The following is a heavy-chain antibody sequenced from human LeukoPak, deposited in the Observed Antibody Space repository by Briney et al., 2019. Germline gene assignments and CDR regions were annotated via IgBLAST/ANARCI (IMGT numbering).Heavy chain of an antibody. CDR2: ISSSGSTI. Sequence: PSQTLSLTCTVSGGSISSGDYYWSWIRQAPGKGLEWVSYISSSGSTIYYADSVKGRFTISRDNAKNSLYLQMNSLRAEDTAVYYCARESDCSGGSCYTFDYWGQGTLVTVSS. V-gene: IGHV3-11*01. CDR3: ARESDCSGGSCYTFDY. CDR1: GGSISSGDYY. J-gene: IGHJ4*02. D-gene: IGHD2-15*01.